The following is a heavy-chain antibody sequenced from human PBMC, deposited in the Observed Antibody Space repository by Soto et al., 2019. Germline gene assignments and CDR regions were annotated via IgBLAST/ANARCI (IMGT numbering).Heavy chain of an antibody. Sequence: GGSLRLSCAASGFTFSSYSMNWVRQAPGKGLEWVSYISSSSSTIYYADSVKGRFTISRDNAKNSLYLQMNSLRDEDTAVYYCARDRESGKLIVAFDYWGQGTLVTVSS. CDR2: ISSSSSTI. CDR3: ARDRESGKLIVAFDY. V-gene: IGHV3-48*02. CDR1: GFTFSSYS. J-gene: IGHJ4*02. D-gene: IGHD3-22*01.